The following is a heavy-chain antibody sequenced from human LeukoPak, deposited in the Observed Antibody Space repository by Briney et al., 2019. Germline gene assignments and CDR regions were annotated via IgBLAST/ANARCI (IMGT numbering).Heavy chain of an antibody. CDR1: GFTFSNYT. Sequence: PGGSLRLSCAAPGFTFSNYTMNWVRQAPGKGLEWVSSISSGSGYIYYADSVKGRFTISRDNTKNTLYLQMNSLRADDTAVYYCAKPPEPTWLRMPSGFWGQGTLVTVSS. D-gene: IGHD5-12*01. J-gene: IGHJ4*02. V-gene: IGHV3-21*04. CDR3: AKPPEPTWLRMPSGF. CDR2: ISSGSGYI.